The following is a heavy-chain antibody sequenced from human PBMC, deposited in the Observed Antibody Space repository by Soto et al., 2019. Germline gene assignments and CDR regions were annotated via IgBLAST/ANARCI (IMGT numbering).Heavy chain of an antibody. D-gene: IGHD2-15*01. CDR1: GYTFTTYG. J-gene: IGHJ6*02. CDR2: ISGYNGHT. CDR3: AREGDMPYYYYGLDV. Sequence: QVQLVQSGAEVRKPGASVKVSCKASGYTFTTYGISWVRQAPGQGLEWMGWISGYNGHTKYAQKFQGRVTMTTDTSTSTVYMDLRSLRSDDTALYYCAREGDMPYYYYGLDVWGQGTTVTVSS. V-gene: IGHV1-18*01.